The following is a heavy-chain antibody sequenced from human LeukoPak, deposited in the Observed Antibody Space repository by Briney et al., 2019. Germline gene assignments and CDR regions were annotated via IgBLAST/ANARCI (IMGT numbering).Heavy chain of an antibody. V-gene: IGHV1-2*02. CDR3: ARGPDYGSGSYYNYYYYGMDV. D-gene: IGHD3-10*01. CDR1: GYTFTGYY. CDR2: INPNSGGT. J-gene: IGHJ6*02. Sequence: GASVKVSCKASGYTFTGYYMHWVRQAPGQGLEGMGWINPNSGGTNYAQKFQGRVTMTRDTSISTAYMELSRLRSDDTAVYYCARGPDYGSGSYYNYYYYGMDVWGQGTTVTVSS.